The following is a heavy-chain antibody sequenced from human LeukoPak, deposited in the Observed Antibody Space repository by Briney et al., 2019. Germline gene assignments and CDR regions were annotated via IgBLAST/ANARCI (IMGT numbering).Heavy chain of an antibody. CDR2: IYYSGST. D-gene: IGHD1-14*01. CDR3: AREYTRNWFDP. J-gene: IGHJ5*02. V-gene: IGHV4-31*03. Sequence: SQTLSLTRTVSGGSISSGGYYWSWIRQHPGKGLEWIGYIYYSGSTNYNPSLKSRVTVSVDTSKNHFSLRLSSVTAADTAVYYCAREYTRNWFDPWGQGTLVTVSS. CDR1: GGSISSGGYY.